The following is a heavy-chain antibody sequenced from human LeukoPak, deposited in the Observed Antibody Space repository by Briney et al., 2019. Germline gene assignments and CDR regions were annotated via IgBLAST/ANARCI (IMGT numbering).Heavy chain of an antibody. CDR3: ARSPWFGESRMVDY. J-gene: IGHJ4*02. V-gene: IGHV1-24*01. D-gene: IGHD3-10*01. Sequence: ASVKVSCKVSGYTLTELSMHWVRQAPGKGLEWMGGFDPEDGETIYAQKFQGRVTMTEDTSTDTAYMELSSLRSEDTAVYYCARSPWFGESRMVDYWGQGTLVTVSS. CDR1: GYTLTELS. CDR2: FDPEDGET.